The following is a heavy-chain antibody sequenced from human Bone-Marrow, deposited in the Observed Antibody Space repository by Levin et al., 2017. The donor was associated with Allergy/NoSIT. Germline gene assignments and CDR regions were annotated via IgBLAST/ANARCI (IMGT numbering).Heavy chain of an antibody. V-gene: IGHV3-30-3*01. CDR1: GFTFSRFA. CDR3: ARAKATGNYFNY. CDR2: ISYDGNKK. J-gene: IGHJ4*02. Sequence: GGSLRLSCTASGFTFSRFAMSWVRQAPGKGLEWVADISYDGNKKYYADSVQGRFSISRDNSKNTQYLQMNSLRGGDTAVYYCARAKATGNYFNYWGQGTLVTVSS. D-gene: IGHD1-1*01.